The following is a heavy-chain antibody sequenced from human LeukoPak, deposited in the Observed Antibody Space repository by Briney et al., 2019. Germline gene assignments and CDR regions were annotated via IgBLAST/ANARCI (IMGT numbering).Heavy chain of an antibody. D-gene: IGHD6-13*01. Sequence: SETLSLTCTVSGGSISSGDYYWSWIRQPPGKCLEWIGYIYYSGSTYYNPSLKSRVTISVDTSKNQFSLKLSSVTAADTAVYYCARGGESDSSCPFDYWGQGTLVTVSS. CDR2: IYYSGST. CDR3: ARGGESDSSCPFDY. V-gene: IGHV4-30-4*08. CDR1: GGSISSGDYY. J-gene: IGHJ4*02.